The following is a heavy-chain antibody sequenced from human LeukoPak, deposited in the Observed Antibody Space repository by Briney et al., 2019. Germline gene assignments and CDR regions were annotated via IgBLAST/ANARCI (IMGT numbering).Heavy chain of an antibody. J-gene: IGHJ4*02. V-gene: IGHV1-8*01. CDR3: ARVGRHRAAALYYFDY. CDR1: GYTFTSYD. D-gene: IGHD6-13*01. Sequence: ASVKVSCKASGYTFTSYDINWGRQATGHGLEWMGWMNPNSGNTGYAQKFQGRVTMTRNTSISTAYMELSSLRSEDTAVYYCARVGRHRAAALYYFDYWGQGTLVTVSS. CDR2: MNPNSGNT.